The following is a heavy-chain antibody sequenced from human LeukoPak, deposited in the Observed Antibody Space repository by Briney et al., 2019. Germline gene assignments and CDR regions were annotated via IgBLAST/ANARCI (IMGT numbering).Heavy chain of an antibody. V-gene: IGHV3-33*01. CDR2: IWYDGSNK. CDR3: ARDARFVMIGTGDY. D-gene: IGHD3-22*01. J-gene: IGHJ4*02. Sequence: PGGSLRLSCAASGFTFSSFGMHWVRQAPGKGLEWVAIIWYDGSNKYYADSVKGRFTISRDNSKNTLYLQMNSLRAEDTAVYYCARDARFVMIGTGDYWGQGTLVTVSS. CDR1: GFTFSSFG.